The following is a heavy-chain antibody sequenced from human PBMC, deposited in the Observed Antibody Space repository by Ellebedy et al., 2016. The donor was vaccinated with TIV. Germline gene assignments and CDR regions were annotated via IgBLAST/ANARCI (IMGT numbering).Heavy chain of an antibody. Sequence: GESLKISXAASGFTFGSYGMTWVRQAPGKGLEWVSSISGSGDKAYYADSVKGRFTISRDNSKNMLHLQMNILGAGDTAVYYCGRRPGYSNSWLEDVWGQGTTVTVSS. J-gene: IGHJ6*02. D-gene: IGHD6-13*01. CDR2: ISGSGDKA. V-gene: IGHV3-23*01. CDR3: GRRPGYSNSWLEDV. CDR1: GFTFGSYG.